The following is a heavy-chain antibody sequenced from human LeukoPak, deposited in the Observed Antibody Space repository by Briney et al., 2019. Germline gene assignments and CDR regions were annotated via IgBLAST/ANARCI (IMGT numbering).Heavy chain of an antibody. Sequence: PSETLSLTCAVYGGSFSGYYWSWIRQPPGKGLKWIGEINHSGSTNYNPSLKSRVTISVDTSKNQFSLKLSSVTAADTAVYYCARETVVVTARDAFDIWGQGTMVTVSS. V-gene: IGHV4-34*01. D-gene: IGHD2-21*02. CDR3: ARETVVVTARDAFDI. CDR1: GGSFSGYY. CDR2: INHSGST. J-gene: IGHJ3*02.